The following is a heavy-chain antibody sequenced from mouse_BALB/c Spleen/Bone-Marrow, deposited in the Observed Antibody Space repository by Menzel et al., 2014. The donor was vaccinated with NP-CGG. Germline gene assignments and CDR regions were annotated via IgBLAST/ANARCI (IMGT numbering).Heavy chain of an antibody. J-gene: IGHJ4*01. CDR2: IDPENGDT. Sequence: VQLQQSGAELARSGASVKLSCTASGFNIKDYYIHWVKQRPEQGLEWIGWIDPENGDTEYAPKFQGKATMTADTSSNTAYLQLSSLTSVDTAVYYCSDGNFYALDYWGQGTSVTVSS. D-gene: IGHD2-1*01. CDR3: SDGNFYALDY. CDR1: GFNIKDYY. V-gene: IGHV14-4*02.